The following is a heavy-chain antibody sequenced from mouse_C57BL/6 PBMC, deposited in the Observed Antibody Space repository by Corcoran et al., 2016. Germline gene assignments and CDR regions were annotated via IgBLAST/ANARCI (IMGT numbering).Heavy chain of an antibody. D-gene: IGHD1-1*01. CDR2: INPNNGGT. V-gene: IGHV1-26*01. CDR1: GYTFTDYY. J-gene: IGHJ4*01. Sequence: EVQLQQSGPELVKPGASVKISCKASGYTFTDYYMNWVKQSHGKSLEWIGDINPNNGGTSYNQKFKGKATLTVDKSSSTAYMELRSLTSEDSAVYYCSSGITTVVATKDAMDYWGQGTSVTVSS. CDR3: SSGITTVVATKDAMDY.